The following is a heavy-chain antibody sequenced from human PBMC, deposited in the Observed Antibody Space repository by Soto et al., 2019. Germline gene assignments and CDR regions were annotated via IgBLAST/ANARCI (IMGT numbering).Heavy chain of an antibody. J-gene: IGHJ4*02. V-gene: IGHV4-34*01. Sequence: SETLSLTCAVYDGSFSRYYWRWIRQPPGKGLEWIGSINYRGSTYYNPSLKTRVTISVDKSRSQFSLKLNSVTAADSAVYFCARLEGLATISYYFDFWGPGALVTVSS. CDR2: INYRGST. CDR3: ARLEGLATISYYFDF. D-gene: IGHD3-9*01. CDR1: DGSFSRYY.